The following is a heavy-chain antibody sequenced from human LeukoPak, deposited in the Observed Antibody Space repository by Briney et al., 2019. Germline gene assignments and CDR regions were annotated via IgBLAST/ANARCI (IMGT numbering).Heavy chain of an antibody. V-gene: IGHV4-39*01. CDR1: GGSISSSSYY. Sequence: SETLSLTCTVSGGSISSSSYYWGWIRQPPGKGLEWIGSIYYSGSTYYNPSLKSRVTISVDTSKNQFSLKLSSVTAADTAVYYCAGQRITMIVVVIRNYDAFDIWGRGTMVTVSS. J-gene: IGHJ3*02. CDR2: IYYSGST. CDR3: AGQRITMIVVVIRNYDAFDI. D-gene: IGHD3-22*01.